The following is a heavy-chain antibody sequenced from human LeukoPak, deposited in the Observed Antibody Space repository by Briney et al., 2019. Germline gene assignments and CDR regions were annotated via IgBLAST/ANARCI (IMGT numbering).Heavy chain of an antibody. V-gene: IGHV4-59*01. J-gene: IGHJ2*01. D-gene: IGHD6-13*01. Sequence: SETLSLTCTVSGGSTSNYHWTWIRQPPGKGLEWVGYFHYSGSTNYNPSLKSRVTISVDTSKNQFSLKLSSVTAADAAVYYCARVYYSRSYDYWYFDLWGRGTLVTVSS. CDR3: ARVYYSRSYDYWYFDL. CDR2: FHYSGST. CDR1: GGSTSNYH.